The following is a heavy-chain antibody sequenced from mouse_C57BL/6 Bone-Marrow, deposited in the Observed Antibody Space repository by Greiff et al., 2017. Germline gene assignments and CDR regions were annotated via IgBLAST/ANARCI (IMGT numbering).Heavy chain of an antibody. CDR3: ARRGFITTVNGYIDF. Sequence: QVTLKVCGPGILQSSQTLSLTCSFSGFSLSTSGMGVSWIRQPSGKGLEWLAHIYWDDDKRYNPSLKSRLTISKDTSRKQVFLKITSLDTADTATYYSARRGFITTVNGYIDFWGTGTTVTVSS. J-gene: IGHJ1*03. CDR1: GFSLSTSGMG. V-gene: IGHV8-12*01. D-gene: IGHD1-1*01. CDR2: IYWDDDK.